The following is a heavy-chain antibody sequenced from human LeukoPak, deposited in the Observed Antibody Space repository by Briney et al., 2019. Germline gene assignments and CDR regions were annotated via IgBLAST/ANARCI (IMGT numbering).Heavy chain of an antibody. CDR1: GASIGRYY. J-gene: IGHJ4*02. Sequence: KPSETLSLTCTVSGASIGRYYWGWIRQPPGKGLEWIGYISDNDNTNYNPSLKSRVAISVDTSKNQSSLKLSSVTAADTAVYYCAGSANYHYFDYWGQGTLVTVSS. CDR3: AGSANYHYFDY. D-gene: IGHD3-10*01. CDR2: ISDNDNT. V-gene: IGHV4-59*01.